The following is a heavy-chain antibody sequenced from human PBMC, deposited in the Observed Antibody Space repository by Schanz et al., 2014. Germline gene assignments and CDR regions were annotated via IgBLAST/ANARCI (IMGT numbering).Heavy chain of an antibody. CDR1: GLIFSSYA. CDR3: AASSGWHPSTDY. D-gene: IGHD6-19*01. J-gene: IGHJ4*02. Sequence: EVQLLESGGGLVQPGGSLKLSCAASGLIFSSYAMSWVRQAPGKGLEWVSYISSSSSTRYYADSVKGRFTISRDNAKSSLYLQMNSLRVEDTAVYYCAASSGWHPSTDYWGQGTLVTVSS. V-gene: IGHV3-48*04. CDR2: ISSSSSTR.